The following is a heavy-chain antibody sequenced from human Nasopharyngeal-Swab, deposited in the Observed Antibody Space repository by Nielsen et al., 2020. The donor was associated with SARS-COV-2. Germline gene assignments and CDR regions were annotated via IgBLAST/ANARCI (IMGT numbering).Heavy chain of an antibody. CDR3: ARDGEGVAAPDY. CDR2: INHSGST. J-gene: IGHJ4*02. Sequence: PGKGLEWIGEINHSGSTNYNPSLKSRVTISVDTSKNQFSLKLSSVTAADTAVYYCARDGEGVAAPDYWGQGTLVTSPQ. D-gene: IGHD2-15*01. V-gene: IGHV4-34*01.